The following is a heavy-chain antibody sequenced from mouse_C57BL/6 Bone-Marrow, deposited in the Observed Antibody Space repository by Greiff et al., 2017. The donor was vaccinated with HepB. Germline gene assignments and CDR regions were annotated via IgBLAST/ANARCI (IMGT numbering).Heavy chain of an antibody. CDR1: GFSFNTYA. CDR2: IRSKSNNYAT. J-gene: IGHJ1*03. Sequence: EVKLMESGGGLVQPKGSLKLSCAASGFSFNTYAMNWVRQAPGKGLEWVARIRSKSNNYATYYADSVKDRFTISRDDSQSMLYLQMNNLKTEDTAMYYCVRDGSSYPYWYFDVWGTGTTVTVSS. D-gene: IGHD1-1*01. CDR3: VRDGSSYPYWYFDV. V-gene: IGHV10-1*01.